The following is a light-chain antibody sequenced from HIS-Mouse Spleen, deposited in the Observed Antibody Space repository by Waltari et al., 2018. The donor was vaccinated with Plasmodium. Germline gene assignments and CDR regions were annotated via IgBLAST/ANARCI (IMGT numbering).Light chain of an antibody. CDR3: QQYNNWPRGT. J-gene: IGKJ1*01. CDR1: QSVSSN. V-gene: IGKV3-15*01. Sequence: EIVMTQSPATLSVSPGERATLSCRASQSVSSNLAWYQQKPGQAPRLLIYGASSRATGIPAWFSGSRSWTEFTLTISSMQSEDFAVYYCQQYNNWPRGTFGQGTKVEIK. CDR2: GAS.